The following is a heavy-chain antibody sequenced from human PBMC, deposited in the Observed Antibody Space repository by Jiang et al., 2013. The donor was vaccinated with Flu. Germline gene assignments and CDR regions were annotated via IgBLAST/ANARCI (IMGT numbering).Heavy chain of an antibody. V-gene: IGHV4-30-4*01. D-gene: IGHD3-3*01. Sequence: GSGLVKPSQTLSLTCTVSGGSISSGDYYWSWIRQPPGKGLEWIGYIYYSGSTYYNPSLKSRVTISVDTSKNQFSLKLSSVTAADTAVYYCARGLLRFLEWPNGVWGQGTLVTVSS. J-gene: IGHJ4*02. CDR3: ARGLLRFLEWPNGV. CDR1: GGSISSGDYY. CDR2: IYYSGST.